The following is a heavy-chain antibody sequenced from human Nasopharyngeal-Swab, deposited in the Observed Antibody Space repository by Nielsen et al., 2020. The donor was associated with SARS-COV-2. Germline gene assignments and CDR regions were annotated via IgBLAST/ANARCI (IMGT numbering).Heavy chain of an antibody. CDR1: GFTFSSYW. D-gene: IGHD3-10*01. CDR2: IKQDGSEK. V-gene: IGHV3-7*01. CDR3: ARSRRYYYGSGAVSDYYYGMDV. Sequence: GESLKISYAASGFTFSSYWMSWVRQAPGKGLEWVANIKQDGSEKYYVDSVKGRFTISRDNAKNSLYLQMNSLRAEDTAVYYCARSRRYYYGSGAVSDYYYGMDVWGQGTTVTVSS. J-gene: IGHJ6*02.